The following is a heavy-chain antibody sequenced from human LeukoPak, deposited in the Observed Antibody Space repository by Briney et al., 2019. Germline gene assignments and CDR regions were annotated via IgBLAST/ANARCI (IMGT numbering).Heavy chain of an antibody. Sequence: GGSLRLSCAASGITFSSYAMSWVRQAPGKGLEWVSVISASGGSTYYADSVKGRFTISRDNSKNTLYLQMNSLRAEDTAVYYCAKAHSSGWYYFDYWGQGTLVTVSS. CDR3: AKAHSSGWYYFDY. V-gene: IGHV3-23*01. CDR1: GITFSSYA. D-gene: IGHD6-19*01. J-gene: IGHJ4*02. CDR2: ISASGGST.